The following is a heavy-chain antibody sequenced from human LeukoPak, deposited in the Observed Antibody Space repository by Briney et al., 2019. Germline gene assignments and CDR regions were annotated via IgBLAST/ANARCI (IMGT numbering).Heavy chain of an antibody. Sequence: GGSLRLSCAASGFTFSSKWMHWVRQAPGKGLVWVSHINIDGSSTRYADSVRGRFTISRDNAKNSLYLQMNSLRAEDTAVYYCAGVRTGVSNHFDYWGQGTLVTVSS. D-gene: IGHD4/OR15-4a*01. CDR3: AGVRTGVSNHFDY. V-gene: IGHV3-74*01. CDR1: GFTFSSKW. J-gene: IGHJ4*02. CDR2: INIDGSST.